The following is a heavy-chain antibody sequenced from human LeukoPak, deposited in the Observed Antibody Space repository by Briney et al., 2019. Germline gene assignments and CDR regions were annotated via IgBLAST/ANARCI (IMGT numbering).Heavy chain of an antibody. CDR2: MNPNSGNT. Sequence: GASVKVSCKASGYTFTSYDINWVRQASGQGLERMGWMNPNSGNTGYAQRFQGRVTMTRDTSINTAYMELSGLGFEDTAMYYCARYLAEAATSDYWGQGTLVTVSS. D-gene: IGHD6-19*01. CDR3: ARYLAEAATSDY. CDR1: GYTFTSYD. V-gene: IGHV1-8*01. J-gene: IGHJ4*02.